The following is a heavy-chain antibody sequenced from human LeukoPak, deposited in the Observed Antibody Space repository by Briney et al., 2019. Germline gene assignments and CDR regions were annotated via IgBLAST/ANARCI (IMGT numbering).Heavy chain of an antibody. CDR3: AAEVGAETRPFDY. J-gene: IGHJ4*02. D-gene: IGHD1-26*01. V-gene: IGHV1-58*01. CDR2: IVAGSGNT. Sequence: ASVKVSCKASGFTFTSSAVQWVRQARGQRLEWIGWIVAGSGNTNYAQKFQERVTITRDMSTSTAYMELSSLRSEDTAVYYCAAEVGAETRPFDYWGQGTLVTVSS. CDR1: GFTFTSSA.